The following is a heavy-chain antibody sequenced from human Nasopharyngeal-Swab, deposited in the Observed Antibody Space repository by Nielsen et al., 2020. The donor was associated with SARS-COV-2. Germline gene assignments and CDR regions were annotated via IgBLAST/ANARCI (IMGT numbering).Heavy chain of an antibody. D-gene: IGHD1-1*01. Sequence: GESLKISCTASGFTFNYFGMHWVRQAPGKGLEWLATIKQGGGERYYVDSVKGRLTISSDNAKNSVYLQINSLRAEDTAVYYCAREANDDNNYRRGTEWFDPWGQGTLVTVSS. CDR3: AREANDDNNYRRGTEWFDP. CDR1: GFTFNYFG. J-gene: IGHJ5*02. CDR2: IKQGGGER. V-gene: IGHV3-7*01.